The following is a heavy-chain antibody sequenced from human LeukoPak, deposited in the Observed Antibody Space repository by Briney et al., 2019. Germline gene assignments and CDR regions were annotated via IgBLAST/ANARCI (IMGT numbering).Heavy chain of an antibody. Sequence: SETLSLTCAVSGGSFIGYYWIWIRQPPGKGPEWIGEINHSGSTNYNPSLKSRVTISVDTSENQFSLKLNSVTAADTAVYYCARGQGSYYPKWGHGTLVTVSS. CDR3: ARGQGSYYPK. D-gene: IGHD1-26*01. CDR1: GGSFIGYY. V-gene: IGHV4-34*01. J-gene: IGHJ4*01. CDR2: INHSGST.